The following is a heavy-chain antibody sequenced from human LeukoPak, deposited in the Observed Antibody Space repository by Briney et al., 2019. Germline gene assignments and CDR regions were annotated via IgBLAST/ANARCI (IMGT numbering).Heavy chain of an antibody. Sequence: SGGSLRLSCAASGFTFSSYGMHWVRQAPGKGLEWVAFIRYDGSNKYYADSVKGRFTISRDNAKNTLYLQMNSLRAEDTAVYYCARSFYYYDSSDYSDPWFRGVGLWGQGTMVTVSS. D-gene: IGHD3-22*01. CDR1: GFTFSSYG. CDR2: IRYDGSNK. V-gene: IGHV3-30*02. CDR3: ARSFYYYDSSDYSDPWFRGVGL. J-gene: IGHJ3*01.